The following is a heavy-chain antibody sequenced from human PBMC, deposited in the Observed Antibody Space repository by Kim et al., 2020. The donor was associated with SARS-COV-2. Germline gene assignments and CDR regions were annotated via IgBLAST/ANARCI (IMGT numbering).Heavy chain of an antibody. CDR2: TYYRSKWYN. Sequence: SQTLSLTCAISGDSVSSNSAAWNWIRQSPSRGLEWLGRTYYRSKWYNDYAVSVKSRITINPDTSKNQFSLQLNSVTPEDTAVYYCARVGFLRFEGSSGPEGAFDIWGQGTMVTVSS. J-gene: IGHJ3*02. CDR1: GDSVSSNSAA. V-gene: IGHV6-1*01. D-gene: IGHD3-22*01. CDR3: ARVGFLRFEGSSGPEGAFDI.